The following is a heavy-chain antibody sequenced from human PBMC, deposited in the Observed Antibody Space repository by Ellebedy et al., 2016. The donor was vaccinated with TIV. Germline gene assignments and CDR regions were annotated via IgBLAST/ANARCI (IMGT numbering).Heavy chain of an antibody. Sequence: GGSLRLXXAASGFTFSSYAMHWVRQAPGKGLEWVAVISYDGSNKYYADSVKGRFIISRDNSKNTLYLQMNSLRAEDTAVYYCARDYTNWGSIDYWGQGTLVTVSS. CDR1: GFTFSSYA. J-gene: IGHJ4*02. CDR3: ARDYTNWGSIDY. CDR2: ISYDGSNK. V-gene: IGHV3-30-3*01. D-gene: IGHD7-27*01.